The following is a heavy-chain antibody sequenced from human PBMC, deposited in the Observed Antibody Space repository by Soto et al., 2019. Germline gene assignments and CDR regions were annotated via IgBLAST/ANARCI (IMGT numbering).Heavy chain of an antibody. CDR2: IIPIFGTA. CDR1: GDTFSRYA. Sequence: SVKGACKTSGDTFSRYASSWVRQTNGQGLEWMGGIIPIFGTANYAQKFQGRVTITADESTSTAYMELSSLRSEDTAVYYCARDFQSRARTNTYYYYYGMDVWGQGTTVTVSS. CDR3: ARDFQSRARTNTYYYYYGMDV. V-gene: IGHV1-69*13. J-gene: IGHJ6*02.